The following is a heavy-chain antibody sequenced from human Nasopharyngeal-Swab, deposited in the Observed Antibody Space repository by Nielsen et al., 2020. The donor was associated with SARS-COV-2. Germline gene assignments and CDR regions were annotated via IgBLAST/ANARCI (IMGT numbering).Heavy chain of an antibody. Sequence: GESLKISCAASGFTFSRNGMHWVRQAPGKGLEWVAVISYDGNYKYYADSVKGRFTISRDNSKNTLYLQMNSLRAEDTAVYYCARGGVWFGELGLDYWGQGTLVTVSS. V-gene: IGHV3-30*03. D-gene: IGHD3-10*01. CDR3: ARGGVWFGELGLDY. J-gene: IGHJ4*02. CDR1: GFTFSRNG. CDR2: ISYDGNYK.